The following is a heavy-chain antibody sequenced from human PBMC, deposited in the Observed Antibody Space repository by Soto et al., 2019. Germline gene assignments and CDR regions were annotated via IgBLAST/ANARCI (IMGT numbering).Heavy chain of an antibody. J-gene: IGHJ4*02. V-gene: IGHV4-34*01. CDR2: INHSGST. CDR1: GGSFTGYY. Sequence: VALSLPCAVYGGSFTGYYWSWIRQPPGKGLEWIGAINHSGSTNYKPSLSSRVTISVDASKNQFSRRLGSVTAADTAVYYCARVVAAAGKRFAYWGQRTLVTVSS. D-gene: IGHD6-13*01. CDR3: ARVVAAAGKRFAY.